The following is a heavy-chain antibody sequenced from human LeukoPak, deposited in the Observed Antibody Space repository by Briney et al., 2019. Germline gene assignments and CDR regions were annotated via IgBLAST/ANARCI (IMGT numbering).Heavy chain of an antibody. V-gene: IGHV3-7*05. CDR3: AKGRRSSSAEYYFDY. J-gene: IGHJ4*02. CDR1: GFTFSSYW. Sequence: GGSLRLSCAASGFTFSSYWMSWVRQAPGKGLEWVANIKEDGSEKYYVDSVKGRFTISRDNSKNSLYLQMNTLRTEDTALYYCAKGRRSSSAEYYFDYWGQGALVTVSS. CDR2: IKEDGSEK. D-gene: IGHD3-16*01.